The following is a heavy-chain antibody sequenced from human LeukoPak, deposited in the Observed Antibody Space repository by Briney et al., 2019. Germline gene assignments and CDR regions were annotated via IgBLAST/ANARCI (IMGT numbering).Heavy chain of an antibody. D-gene: IGHD3-22*01. CDR1: GGSISSYY. CDR3: ARVGRVVTYFVY. V-gene: IGHV4-59*01. CDR2: IYYSGST. Sequence: SETLSLTCTVSGGSISSYYWSWIRQPPGKGLEWIGYIYYSGSTNYNPSLKSRVTISVDTSKNQFSLKLSSVTAADTAVYYCARVGRVVTYFVYWGQGTLVTVSS. J-gene: IGHJ4*02.